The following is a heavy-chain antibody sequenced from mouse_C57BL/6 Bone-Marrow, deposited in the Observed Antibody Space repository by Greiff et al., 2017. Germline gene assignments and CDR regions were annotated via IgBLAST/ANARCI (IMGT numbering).Heavy chain of an antibody. D-gene: IGHD2-2*01. Sequence: EVQLQQSGAELVRPGASVKLSCTASGFNIKDDYMHWVKQRPEQGLEWIGWIDPENGDTEYASKFQGKATITADTSSNTAYLQLSSLTSEDTAVYYCTTAAYGYDGVAYWGQEALVTVSA. J-gene: IGHJ3*01. CDR3: TTAAYGYDGVAY. CDR2: IDPENGDT. CDR1: GFNIKDDY. V-gene: IGHV14-4*01.